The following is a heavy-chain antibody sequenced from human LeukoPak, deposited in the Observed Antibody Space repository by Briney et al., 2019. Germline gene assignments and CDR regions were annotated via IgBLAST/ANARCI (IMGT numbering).Heavy chain of an antibody. J-gene: IGHJ5*02. Sequence: SETLSLTCTVSGGSISSSSYYWGWIRQPPGKGLEWIGSIYYSGSTYYNPSLKSRVTISVDTSKNQFSLKLSSVTAADTAVYYCASVSSGWYRFDPWGQGTLVTVSS. D-gene: IGHD6-19*01. V-gene: IGHV4-39*01. CDR3: ASVSSGWYRFDP. CDR1: GGSISSSSYY. CDR2: IYYSGST.